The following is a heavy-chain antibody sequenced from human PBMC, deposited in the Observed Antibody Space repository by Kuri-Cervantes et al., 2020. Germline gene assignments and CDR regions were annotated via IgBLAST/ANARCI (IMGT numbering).Heavy chain of an antibody. CDR3: ARIPAALPYYDFWSGLHMDV. Sequence: ASVKVSCKASGYTFTSYDINWVRQATGQGLEWMGWMNPNSGNTGYAQKLQGRVTMTTDTSTSTAYMELRSLRSDDTAVYYCARIPAALPYYDFWSGLHMDVWGKGTTVTVSS. CDR1: GYTFTSYD. CDR2: MNPNSGNT. V-gene: IGHV1-8*02. J-gene: IGHJ6*03. D-gene: IGHD3-3*01.